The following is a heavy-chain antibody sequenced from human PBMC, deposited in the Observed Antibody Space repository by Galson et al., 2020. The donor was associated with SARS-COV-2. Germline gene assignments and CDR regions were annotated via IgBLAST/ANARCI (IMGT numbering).Heavy chain of an antibody. Sequence: SETLSLTCTVSGGSISSSSYFWGWIRQPPGKGLEWIGSFHYSGSTYYNPSLKSRVTIFVDTSKNQFSLKVTSVTAADTAEYYCARVYSSGYGLYFWGHGILVTVSS. CDR1: GGSISSSSYF. CDR2: FHYSGST. V-gene: IGHV4-39*01. D-gene: IGHD6-19*01. CDR3: ARVYSSGYGLYF. J-gene: IGHJ4*01.